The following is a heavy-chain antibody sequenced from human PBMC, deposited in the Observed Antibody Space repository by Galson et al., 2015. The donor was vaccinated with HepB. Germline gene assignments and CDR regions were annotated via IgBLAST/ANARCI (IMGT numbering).Heavy chain of an antibody. CDR1: GGSISSYY. V-gene: IGHV4-59*01. CDR2: IYYSGST. J-gene: IGHJ3*02. Sequence: ETLSLTCTVSGGSISSYYWSWIRQPPGKGLEWIGYIYYSGSTNYNPSLKSRVTISVDTSKNQFSMKLSSVTAADTAVYYCARVPVEGAWDDAFDIWGQGTMVTVSS. CDR3: ARVPVEGAWDDAFDI. D-gene: IGHD1-26*01.